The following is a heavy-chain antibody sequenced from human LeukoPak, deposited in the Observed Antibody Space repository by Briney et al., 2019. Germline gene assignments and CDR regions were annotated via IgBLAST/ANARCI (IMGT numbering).Heavy chain of an antibody. CDR2: ISAYNGNT. CDR3: ARGTDYYDSSGYYSGTFDY. V-gene: IGHV1-18*01. D-gene: IGHD3-22*01. CDR1: GYTFTSYG. Sequence: ASVKVSCKASGYTFTSYGISWVRQAPGQGLEWMGWISAYNGNTNYAQKLQGRVTMTTDTSTSTAYMELRSLRSDDTAVYYCARGTDYYDSSGYYSGTFDYWGQGTLVTVSS. J-gene: IGHJ4*02.